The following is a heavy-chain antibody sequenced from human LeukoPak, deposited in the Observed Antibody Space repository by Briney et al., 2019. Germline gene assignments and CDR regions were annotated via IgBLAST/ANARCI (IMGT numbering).Heavy chain of an antibody. CDR2: IYTSGST. Sequence: SETLSLTCSVSGVSISSYYWSWIRQPAGTGLEWIGRIYTSGSTNYNPSLKSRVTMSVDTPKNQFSLKLSSVTAADTAVYYCARGAAGGLSWFDPWGQGTLVTVSS. CDR3: ARGAAGGLSWFDP. J-gene: IGHJ5*02. CDR1: GVSISSYY. V-gene: IGHV4-4*07. D-gene: IGHD6-13*01.